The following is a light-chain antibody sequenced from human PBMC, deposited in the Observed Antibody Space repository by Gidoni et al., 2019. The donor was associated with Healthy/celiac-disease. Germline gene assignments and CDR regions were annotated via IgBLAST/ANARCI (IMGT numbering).Light chain of an antibody. CDR2: GAS. V-gene: IGKV3-20*01. CDR3: QQ. J-gene: IGKJ4*01. Sequence: EIVLTQSPGTLSLSPGERATLSCRASPSVSSSYLAWYQQQPGQAPRLLIYGASSRATGIPDRFSGSGSGTDFTLTISRLEPEDFAGYSCQQFGGGTKVEIK. CDR1: PSVSSSY.